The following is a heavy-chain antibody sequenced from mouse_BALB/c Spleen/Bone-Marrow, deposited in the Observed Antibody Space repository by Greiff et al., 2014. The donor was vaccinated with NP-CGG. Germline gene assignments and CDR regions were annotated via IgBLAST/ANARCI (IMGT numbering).Heavy chain of an antibody. V-gene: IGHV14-3*02. J-gene: IGHJ3*01. Sequence: DVKLQESGAELVKPGASVKLSCTTSGLNIKDTYIHWVKQRPEQGLEWIGRIDPANGNTKYDPEFQGKATITADTSSNTAYLHLSSLTSEDTAVYSCAHDAPFAYWGQGTLVTVSA. CDR3: AHDAPFAY. CDR2: IDPANGNT. D-gene: IGHD2-3*01. CDR1: GLNIKDTY.